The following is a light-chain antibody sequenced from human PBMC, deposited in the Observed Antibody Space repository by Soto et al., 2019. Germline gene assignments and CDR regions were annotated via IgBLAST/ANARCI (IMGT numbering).Light chain of an antibody. CDR2: NNN. J-gene: IGLJ7*01. V-gene: IGLV1-44*01. Sequence: QSVLTQPPSASGTPGQRVTISCSGSSYNIGSNTVSWFQQLPGRAPKLLLYNNNHRPSGVPDRFSGSKSGTSASLAISGLQSEDEADYYCAAWDDSLDGNVVFGGGTQLTVL. CDR1: SYNIGSNT. CDR3: AAWDDSLDGNVV.